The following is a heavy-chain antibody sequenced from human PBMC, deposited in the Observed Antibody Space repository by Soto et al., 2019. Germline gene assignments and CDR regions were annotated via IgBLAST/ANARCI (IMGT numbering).Heavy chain of an antibody. D-gene: IGHD3-3*01. Sequence: QVHLQESGPGLVKPSGTLFLTCAVSGGSISTNQWWNWVRQAPGKGLEWIGEIFHVGSTNYNPSLKSRVIISVDKSKNQFSLNLSSVTAADTAVYYCARLQPDTSGYYFDHWGQGALVTVSS. CDR2: IFHVGST. CDR3: ARLQPDTSGYYFDH. J-gene: IGHJ4*02. V-gene: IGHV4-4*02. CDR1: GGSISTNQW.